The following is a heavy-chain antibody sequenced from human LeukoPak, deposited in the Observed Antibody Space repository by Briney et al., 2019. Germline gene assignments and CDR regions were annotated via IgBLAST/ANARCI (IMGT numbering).Heavy chain of an antibody. Sequence: GGCVRLSCEASGFSFSASSMNWVRQAPGKGLEWVSSIFGDGPGLYYADSVKGRFTISRDNGKNSVYLEMNSLRDDDTAVYYCTREGGSTDAGFWGQGTLVTVSS. CDR3: TREGGSTDAGF. V-gene: IGHV3-21*06. D-gene: IGHD5/OR15-5a*01. CDR1: GFSFSASS. J-gene: IGHJ4*02. CDR2: IFGDGPGL.